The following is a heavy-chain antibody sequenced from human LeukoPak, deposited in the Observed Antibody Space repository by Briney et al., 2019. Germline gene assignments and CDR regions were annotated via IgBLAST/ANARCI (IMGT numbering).Heavy chain of an antibody. J-gene: IGHJ6*03. CDR3: ARGIAAHPGDYYYYMDV. D-gene: IGHD6-6*01. CDR2: FDPEDGET. Sequence: ASVKVSCKVSGYTLTELSMHWVRQAPGKGLEWMGGFDPEDGETIYAQKFQGRVTMTEDTSTDTAYMELSSLRSEDTAVYYCARGIAAHPGDYYYYMDVWGKGTTVTVSS. CDR1: GYTLTELS. V-gene: IGHV1-24*01.